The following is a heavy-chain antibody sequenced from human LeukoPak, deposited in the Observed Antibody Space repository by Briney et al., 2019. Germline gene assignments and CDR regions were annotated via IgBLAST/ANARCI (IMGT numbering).Heavy chain of an antibody. J-gene: IGHJ5*02. CDR1: GYSFTSYW. V-gene: IGHV5-51*01. CDR2: IYPGDSDT. D-gene: IGHD3-10*01. Sequence: GESLKISGXGSGYSFTSYWIGWVRQMPGKGLEWMGIIYPGDSDTRYSPSFQGQVTISADKSISTAYLQWSSLKASDTAMYYCARLAYYYGSGSFTSFDPWGQGTLVTVSS. CDR3: ARLAYYYGSGSFTSFDP.